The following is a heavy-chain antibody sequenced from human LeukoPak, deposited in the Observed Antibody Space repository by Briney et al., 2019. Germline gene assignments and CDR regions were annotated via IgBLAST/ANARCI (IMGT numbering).Heavy chain of an antibody. CDR3: AEEHLATSGVLH. Sequence: PSETLSLTCTVSGGSISSSSYSWGWIRQPPGKGLEWIGSIYYSGSTYYNPSLKSRFTISVDTSKNQFSLKLTSLTAADTAVYYCAEEHLATSGVLHWGQGTLVTVSS. V-gene: IGHV4-39*01. D-gene: IGHD5-24*01. CDR1: GGSISSSSYS. J-gene: IGHJ4*02. CDR2: IYYSGST.